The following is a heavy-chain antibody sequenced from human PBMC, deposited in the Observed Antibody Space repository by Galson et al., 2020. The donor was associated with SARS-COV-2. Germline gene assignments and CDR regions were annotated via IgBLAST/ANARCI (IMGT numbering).Heavy chain of an antibody. CDR1: GYTFTSYI. J-gene: IGHJ4*02. Sequence: ASVKVSCKASGYTFTSYIITWVRQAPGEGLEWMGHITTYNDNTNYAQKFQGRVAMTTDTSTSTPYHELRSLIHDDTAVYYCTRKTYSDSWYDFDFWGQGTLVTVSS. D-gene: IGHD6-13*01. CDR2: ITTYNDNT. CDR3: TRKTYSDSWYDFDF. V-gene: IGHV1-18*01.